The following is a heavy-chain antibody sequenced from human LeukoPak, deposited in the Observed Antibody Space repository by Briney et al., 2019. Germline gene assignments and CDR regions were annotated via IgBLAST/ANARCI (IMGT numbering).Heavy chain of an antibody. D-gene: IGHD6-13*01. CDR3: ASLHRGYSSSWYSY. Sequence: PSETLSLTCTVSGGSISSSSYYWGWIRQPPGKGLEWIGSIYYSGSTYYNPSLKSRVTISVDTSKNQFSLKLSSVTAADTAVYYCASLHRGYSSSWYSYWGQGTLVTVS. CDR1: GGSISSSSYY. V-gene: IGHV4-39*01. J-gene: IGHJ4*02. CDR2: IYYSGST.